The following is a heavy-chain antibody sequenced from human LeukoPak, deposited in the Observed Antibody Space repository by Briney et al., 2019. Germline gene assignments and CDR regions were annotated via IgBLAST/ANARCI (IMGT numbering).Heavy chain of an antibody. Sequence: GESLRLSCVTSGFTLKNYWMSWLRRAPGKGLEWVSRSKYDGSTAMYAESVKGRFTISRDNARGTLYLQMNSLRVDDTAVYYCAKSDWFDPCGRGILVTVSS. V-gene: IGHV3-74*03. J-gene: IGHJ5*02. CDR1: GFTLKNYW. CDR3: AKSDWFDP. CDR2: SKYDGSTA.